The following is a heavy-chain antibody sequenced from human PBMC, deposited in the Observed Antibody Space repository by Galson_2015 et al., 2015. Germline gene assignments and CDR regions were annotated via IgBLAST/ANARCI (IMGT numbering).Heavy chain of an antibody. V-gene: IGHV3-30-3*01. Sequence: SLRLSCAASGFTFSSYAMHWVRPAPGKGLEWVAVISYDGSNKYYADSVKGRFTISRDNSKNTLYLQMNSLRAEDMAVYYCARGRSGYYLNDFDYWGQGTLVTVSS. D-gene: IGHD3-22*01. CDR1: GFTFSSYA. CDR3: ARGRSGYYLNDFDY. J-gene: IGHJ4*02. CDR2: ISYDGSNK.